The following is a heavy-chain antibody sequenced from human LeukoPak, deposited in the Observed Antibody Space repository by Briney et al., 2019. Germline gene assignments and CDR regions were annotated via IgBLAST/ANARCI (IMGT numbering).Heavy chain of an antibody. CDR1: GFTFSSYA. V-gene: IGHV3-23*01. D-gene: IGHD5-18*01. Sequence: PGGSLRLSCAASGFTFSSYAMRWVRQAPGKGLEWVSTSSGSGGSTYYADSVKGRFTISRDNSRNTLYLQMNSLRAEDTAVYYCAKSRYSYGYADYWGQGTLVTVSS. CDR3: AKSRYSYGYADY. J-gene: IGHJ4*02. CDR2: SSGSGGST.